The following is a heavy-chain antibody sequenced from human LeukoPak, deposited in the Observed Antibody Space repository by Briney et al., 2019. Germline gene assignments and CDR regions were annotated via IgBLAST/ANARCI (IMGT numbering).Heavy chain of an antibody. CDR1: GFIFNTYV. Sequence: GGSLRLSCAASGFIFNTYVMHWVRQAPGKGLEWLAFIRYDGSNKNYADSVKGRFTISRDNTKNSLYLQMNSLRAEDTAVYYCAKDDNYIRFLSWGQGTLVTVSS. CDR2: IRYDGSNK. V-gene: IGHV3-30*02. CDR3: AKDDNYIRFLS. J-gene: IGHJ5*02. D-gene: IGHD3-16*01.